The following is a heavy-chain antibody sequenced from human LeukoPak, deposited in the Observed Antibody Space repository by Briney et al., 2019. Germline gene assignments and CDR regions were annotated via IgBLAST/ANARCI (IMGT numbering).Heavy chain of an antibody. CDR3: AKESPHFDY. J-gene: IGHJ4*02. CDR2: IRGSGGST. CDR1: GFTFSSYA. V-gene: IGHV3-23*01. Sequence: GGALRLSCAASGFTFSSYAMSWVRQAPGEGLEWVSTIRGSGGSTYYADSVKGRVTISRDNSKNTPYLQMNSLRAEDTAVYYCAKESPHFDYWGQGTLVTVSS.